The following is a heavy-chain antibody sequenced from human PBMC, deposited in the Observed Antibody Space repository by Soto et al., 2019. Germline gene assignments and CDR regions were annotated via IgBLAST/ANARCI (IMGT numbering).Heavy chain of an antibody. Sequence: SETLSLTCAVSGGSISSSNWWSWVRQPPGKGLEWIGEIYHSGSTNYSPSFQGHVTISADKSISTAYLQWSSLKASDTAVYYCAISPTNYYDSSGYYYSGWFDPWGQGTLVTVSS. CDR3: AISPTNYYDSSGYYYSGWFDP. CDR1: GGSISSSNW. V-gene: IGHV4-4*02. D-gene: IGHD3-22*01. CDR2: IYHSGST. J-gene: IGHJ5*02.